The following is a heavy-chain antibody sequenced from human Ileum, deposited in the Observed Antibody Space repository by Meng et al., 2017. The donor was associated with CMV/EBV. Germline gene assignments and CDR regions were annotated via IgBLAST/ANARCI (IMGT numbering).Heavy chain of an antibody. V-gene: IGHV4-61*01. Sequence: GGSISSCSYYWSWIRQPPVKGLEWIGYMYYSASTDQNPSLMSRVTISIDTSKNQFSLRLNSVTAADTAVYYCARALGYRYGGGFDCWGQGTLVTVSS. CDR2: MYYSAST. D-gene: IGHD5-18*01. J-gene: IGHJ4*02. CDR3: ARALGYRYGGGFDC. CDR1: GGSISSCSYY.